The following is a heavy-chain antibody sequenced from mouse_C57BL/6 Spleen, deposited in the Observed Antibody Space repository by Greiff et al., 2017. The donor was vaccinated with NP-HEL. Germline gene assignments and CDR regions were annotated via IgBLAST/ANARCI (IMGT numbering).Heavy chain of an antibody. Sequence: DVMLVESGGGLVKPGGSLKLSCAASGFTFSDYGMHWVRQAPEKGLEWVAYISSGSSTIYYADTVKGRFTISRDNAKNTLFLQMTSLRSEDTAMYYCAIHYSNYGGFAYWGQGTLVTVSA. CDR2: ISSGSSTI. D-gene: IGHD2-5*01. V-gene: IGHV5-17*01. CDR1: GFTFSDYG. J-gene: IGHJ3*01. CDR3: AIHYSNYGGFAY.